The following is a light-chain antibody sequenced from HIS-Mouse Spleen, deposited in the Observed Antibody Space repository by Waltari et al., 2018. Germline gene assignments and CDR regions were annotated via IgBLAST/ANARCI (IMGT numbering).Light chain of an antibody. V-gene: IGLV2-14*03. CDR2: DVS. CDR3: SSYTSSSTEV. Sequence: QSALTQPASVSGSPGQSITISCTGTSSDVGGYHYVSWYQQHPGKAPKLMIYDVSKRPSGVSNRFSGSKSGNTASLTISGLQAEDEADYYCSSYTSSSTEVFGGETKLTVL. J-gene: IGLJ2*01. CDR1: SSDVGGYHY.